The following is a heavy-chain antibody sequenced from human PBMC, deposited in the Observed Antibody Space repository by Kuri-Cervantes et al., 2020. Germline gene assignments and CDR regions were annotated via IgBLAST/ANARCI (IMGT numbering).Heavy chain of an antibody. CDR1: GFTFSTYA. V-gene: IGHV3-23*01. CDR3: AKDLDIVATATFDY. CDR2: ISGSGGST. D-gene: IGHD5-12*01. J-gene: IGHJ4*02. Sequence: GESLKISCAGSGFTFSTYAMSWVRQAPGKGLEWVSHISGSGGSTYYADSVKGRFTISRDNSKNTLYLQMNSLRAEDTAVYYCAKDLDIVATATFDYWGQGTLVTVSS.